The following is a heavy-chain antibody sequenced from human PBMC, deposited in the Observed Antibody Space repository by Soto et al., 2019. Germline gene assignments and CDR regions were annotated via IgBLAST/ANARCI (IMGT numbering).Heavy chain of an antibody. CDR1: GDTFTTNS. V-gene: IGHV1-69*06. CDR2: IIPVVGTT. CDR3: VRGLLYATTYFDY. Sequence: QVQLVQSGAEVKKPGSSVKVSCKASGDTFTTNSLNWVRQAPGQGLEWMGGIIPVVGTTKYAQKYQDRVTITGDKSTHTAYMELSSLRSDDTAVYYCVRGLLYATTYFDYWGQGTPVTVSS. D-gene: IGHD2-8*01. J-gene: IGHJ4*02.